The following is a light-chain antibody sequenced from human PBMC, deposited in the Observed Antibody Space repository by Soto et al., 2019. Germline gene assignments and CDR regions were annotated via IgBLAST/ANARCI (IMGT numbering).Light chain of an antibody. CDR3: SSYADSNTVV. CDR1: SSDVGGYNY. Sequence: QSALTQPPSASGSPGQSVTISCIGTSSDVGGYNYVSWYQQLPGKAPNLLIYGVSERPSGVPDRFSGSKSGNTASLTVSGLQAEDEADYYFSSYADSNTVVFVGGTKVTVL. CDR2: GVS. V-gene: IGLV2-8*01. J-gene: IGLJ2*01.